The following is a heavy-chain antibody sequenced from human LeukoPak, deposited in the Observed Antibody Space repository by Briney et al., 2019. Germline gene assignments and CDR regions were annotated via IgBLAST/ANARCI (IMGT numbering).Heavy chain of an antibody. CDR1: GYTFTTYG. V-gene: IGHV1-18*01. CDR2: IITDNGNT. CDR3: AREGSGGSDPIDY. D-gene: IGHD3-10*01. Sequence: GASVKVSCKASGYTFTTYGISWVRQAPGQGLEWMGWIITDNGNTDYAHKLQGRVTMTTDTSTSTAYMELRSLRSDDTAVYYCAREGSGGSDPIDYWGQGTLVTVSS. J-gene: IGHJ4*02.